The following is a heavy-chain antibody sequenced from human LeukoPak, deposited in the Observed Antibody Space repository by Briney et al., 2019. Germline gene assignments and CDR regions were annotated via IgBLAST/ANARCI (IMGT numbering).Heavy chain of an antibody. Sequence: SETLSLTCTVSGGSISSSSYYWGWIRQPPGKGLEWIGSIYYSGSTYYNPSLKSRVTISVDTSKNQFSLKLSSVTAADTAVYYCARSYYDYVWGSYCLIGPFDYWGQGTLVTVSS. V-gene: IGHV4-39*01. D-gene: IGHD3-16*01. J-gene: IGHJ4*02. CDR1: GGSISSSSYY. CDR3: ARSYYDYVWGSYCLIGPFDY. CDR2: IYYSGST.